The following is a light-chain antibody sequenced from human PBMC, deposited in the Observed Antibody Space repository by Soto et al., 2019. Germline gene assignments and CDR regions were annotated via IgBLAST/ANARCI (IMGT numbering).Light chain of an antibody. CDR1: QSVGIY. V-gene: IGKV3-11*01. Sequence: DIVLTQSPATLSLSPGERATLSCRASQSVGIYLAWYQQKPGQAPSLLIYDASNRAAGIPARFSGSGSGTDFALTISSLEPEDVSVYYCQQRSDWPRTFGQGTKVDIK. CDR2: DAS. J-gene: IGKJ1*01. CDR3: QQRSDWPRT.